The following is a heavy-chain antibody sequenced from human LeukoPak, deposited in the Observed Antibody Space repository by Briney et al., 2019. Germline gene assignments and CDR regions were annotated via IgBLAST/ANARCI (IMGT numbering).Heavy chain of an antibody. D-gene: IGHD3-3*01. J-gene: IGHJ4*02. Sequence: SVKLSCKASGGTFSSYATSWARQAPGQGLEWMGVIIPIFGTATYTQKFQGRVTITTDESTSTAYMELSSLRSEDTAVYYCARAGYYDFWSGYYAFDYWGQGTLVTVSS. CDR3: ARAGYYDFWSGYYAFDY. CDR2: IIPIFGTA. CDR1: GGTFSSYA. V-gene: IGHV1-69*05.